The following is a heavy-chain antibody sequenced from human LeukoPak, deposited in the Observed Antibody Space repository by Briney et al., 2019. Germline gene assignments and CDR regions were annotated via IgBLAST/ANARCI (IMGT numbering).Heavy chain of an antibody. J-gene: IGHJ4*02. CDR3: ARGESKARIQLWSHFDY. D-gene: IGHD5-18*01. CDR1: GFTFSSYG. CDR2: IWYDGSNK. V-gene: IGHV3-33*01. Sequence: PGGSLRLSCGASGFTFSSYGMNWVRQAPGKGLEWVAVIWYDGSNKYYPDSVRGRFTISRDNSKNTLYLQMNSLRAEDTAVYYCARGESKARIQLWSHFDYWGQGTLVTVSS.